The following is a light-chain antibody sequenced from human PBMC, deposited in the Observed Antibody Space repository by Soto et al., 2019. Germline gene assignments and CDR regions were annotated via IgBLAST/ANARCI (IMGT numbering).Light chain of an antibody. Sequence: DIQMTQSPSTLSASVGDRVTITCRASQTISSWLAWYQQKPGKAPKLLIYKASSLESGVPSRFSGSGSGTEFTLTISSLQPDDFATYYCQQYHNLWTFGQGTKVDNK. CDR3: QQYHNLWT. V-gene: IGKV1-5*03. CDR1: QTISSW. CDR2: KAS. J-gene: IGKJ1*01.